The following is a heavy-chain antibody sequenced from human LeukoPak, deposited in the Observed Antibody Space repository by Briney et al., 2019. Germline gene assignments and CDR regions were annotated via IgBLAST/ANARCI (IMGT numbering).Heavy chain of an antibody. J-gene: IGHJ4*02. CDR3: TTDYGDYDEEFYYFDY. V-gene: IGHV3-15*01. CDR1: GFTFSNAW. Sequence: PGGSLRLSCAASGFTFSNAWMSWVRQAPGKGLEWVGRIKSKTDGGTTDYAAPVKGRFTISRDDSKNTLYLQMNSLKTEDTAVYYCTTDYGDYDEEFYYFDYWGQGTLVTVSS. CDR2: IKSKTDGGTT. D-gene: IGHD4-17*01.